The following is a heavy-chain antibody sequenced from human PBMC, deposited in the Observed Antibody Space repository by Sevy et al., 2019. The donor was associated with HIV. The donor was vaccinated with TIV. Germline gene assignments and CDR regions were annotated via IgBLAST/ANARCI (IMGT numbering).Heavy chain of an antibody. J-gene: IGHJ4*02. Sequence: GGSLRLSCTASGFYFGIHWLRQAPGKGLEWVALIWYDGINKDYADSVKGRFTISRDNSKNTVFLQMNSLRAEDTGMYYCARWGNSSGIDYWGQGTLVTVSS. D-gene: IGHD3-22*01. V-gene: IGHV3-33*01. CDR2: IWYDGINK. CDR3: ARWGNSSGIDY. CDR1: GFYFG.